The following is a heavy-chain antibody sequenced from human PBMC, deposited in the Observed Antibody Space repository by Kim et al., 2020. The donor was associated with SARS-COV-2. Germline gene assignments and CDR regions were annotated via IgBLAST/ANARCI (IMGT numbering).Heavy chain of an antibody. CDR2: ISYSGST. Sequence: SETLSLTCTVSGGSISSSSYYWDWIRQPPGMGLEWIGSISYSGSTYYNPSLKSRVTISVDTSKNHFSLMLSSVTAADTAVYYCAVSRLTTVTISLGMDVWGQGTTVTVSS. J-gene: IGHJ6*02. D-gene: IGHD4-17*01. CDR3: AVSRLTTVTISLGMDV. CDR1: GGSISSSSYY. V-gene: IGHV4-39*02.